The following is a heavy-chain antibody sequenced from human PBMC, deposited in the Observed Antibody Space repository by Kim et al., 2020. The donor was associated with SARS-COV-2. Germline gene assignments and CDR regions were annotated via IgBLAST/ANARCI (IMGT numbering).Heavy chain of an antibody. D-gene: IGHD3-9*01. J-gene: IGHJ5*02. CDR1: GFTFSSYA. CDR3: AREEVLRYFDWLVRPNGFDP. V-gene: IGHV3-30*04. CDR2: ISYDGSNK. Sequence: GGSLRLSCAASGFTFSSYAMHWVRQAPGKGLEWVAVISYDGSNKYYADSVKGRFTISRDNSKNTLYLQMNSLRAEDTAVYYCAREEVLRYFDWLVRPNGFDPWGQGTLSPSPQ.